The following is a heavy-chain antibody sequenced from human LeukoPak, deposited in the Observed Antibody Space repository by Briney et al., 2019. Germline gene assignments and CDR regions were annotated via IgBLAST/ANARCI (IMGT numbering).Heavy chain of an antibody. V-gene: IGHV1-18*01. CDR2: ISVNNGNT. CDR3: ARVGYSSGPTLDY. CDR1: GYIFTSYG. J-gene: IGHJ4*02. D-gene: IGHD6-19*01. Sequence: ASVKISCKASGYIFTSYGISWVRQAPGQGLEWMAWISVNNGNTNYAQNLQGRVTMTTDTSTSTAYMELRSLRSDDTAVYYCARVGYSSGPTLDYWGQGTLVTVSS.